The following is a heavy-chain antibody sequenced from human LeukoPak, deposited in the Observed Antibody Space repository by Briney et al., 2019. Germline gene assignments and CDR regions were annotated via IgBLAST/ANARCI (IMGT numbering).Heavy chain of an antibody. J-gene: IGHJ3*02. Sequence: GGSLRLSCAASGFTFSSYAMHWVRQTPGKGLEYVSAISTNGGGTYYANSVKGRFTISRDNSKNTLYLQMNSLRAEDTAVYYCAKDVSGNVDSSGLLGIWGQGTMVTVSS. CDR2: ISTNGGGT. CDR1: GFTFSSYA. CDR3: AKDVSGNVDSSGLLGI. V-gene: IGHV3-64*01. D-gene: IGHD3-22*01.